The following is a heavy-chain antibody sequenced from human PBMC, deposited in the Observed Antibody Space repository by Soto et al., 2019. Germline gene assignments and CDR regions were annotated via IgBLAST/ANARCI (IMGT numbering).Heavy chain of an antibody. CDR1: GYTFTSYA. D-gene: IGHD2-21*02. CDR3: ARSIVVVTAADY. V-gene: IGHV1-3*01. J-gene: IGHJ4*02. CDR2: INAGNGNT. Sequence: GASGKVSCKAXGYTFTSYAMHWVRQAPGQRLEWMGWINAGNGNTKYSQKFQGRVTITRDTSASTAYMELSSLRSEDTAVYYCARSIVVVTAADYWGQGTLVTVSS.